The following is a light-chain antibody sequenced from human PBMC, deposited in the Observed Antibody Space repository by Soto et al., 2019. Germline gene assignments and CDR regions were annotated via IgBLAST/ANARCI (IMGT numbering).Light chain of an antibody. CDR3: QQSYSTPWT. CDR1: QSIGGY. Sequence: DIQMTQSPSSLSASVGDRVTITCRASQSIGGYINWYQHKPGKPPNLLIYVASNLQSGVPSRFSGSGSGTDFTLTISSLQPEDFETYYCQQSYSTPWTFGQGTKVEIQ. CDR2: VAS. V-gene: IGKV1-39*01. J-gene: IGKJ1*01.